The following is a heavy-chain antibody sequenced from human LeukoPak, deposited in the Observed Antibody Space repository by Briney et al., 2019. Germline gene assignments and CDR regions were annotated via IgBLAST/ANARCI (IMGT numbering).Heavy chain of an antibody. J-gene: IGHJ5*02. CDR3: ARTVVVVAATPLEYNWFDA. Sequence: PSETLSLTCTVSGGSISSGSYYWGWIRQPPGKGLEWIGSIYYSGSTYYNPSLKSRVTISVDTSKNQFSLKPNSMTAADTAVYYCARTVVVVAATPLEYNWFDAWGQGTLVTVSS. CDR1: GGSISSGSYY. CDR2: IYYSGST. V-gene: IGHV4-39*01. D-gene: IGHD2-15*01.